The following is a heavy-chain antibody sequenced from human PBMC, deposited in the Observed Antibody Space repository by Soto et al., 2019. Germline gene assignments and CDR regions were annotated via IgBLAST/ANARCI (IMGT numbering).Heavy chain of an antibody. V-gene: IGHV4-31*03. Sequence: SETLSLTCTVSGGSISSGGYYWSWIRQHPGKGPEWIGYIYYSRSTYYNPSLKSRVTISVDTSKNQFSLKLSSVTAADTAVYYCARGAYDILTGYYYFDYWGQGTLVTVSS. CDR1: GGSISSGGYY. J-gene: IGHJ4*02. D-gene: IGHD3-9*01. CDR2: IYYSRST. CDR3: ARGAYDILTGYYYFDY.